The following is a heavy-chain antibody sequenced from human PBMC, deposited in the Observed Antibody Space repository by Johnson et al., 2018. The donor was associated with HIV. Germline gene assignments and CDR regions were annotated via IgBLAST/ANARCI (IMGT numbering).Heavy chain of an antibody. CDR3: ARGWELLTPAFDI. Sequence: VQLVESGGGLVQPGGSLRLSCAASGFTFSSYDMHWVRQATGKGLEWVSALGNAGDTYYPGSVKGRFTISRDNYKNTLYLQMNSLRAEDTAVYYCARGWELLTPAFDIWGQGTMVTVSS. CDR2: LGNAGDT. J-gene: IGHJ3*02. D-gene: IGHD1-26*01. CDR1: GFTFSSYD. V-gene: IGHV3-13*01.